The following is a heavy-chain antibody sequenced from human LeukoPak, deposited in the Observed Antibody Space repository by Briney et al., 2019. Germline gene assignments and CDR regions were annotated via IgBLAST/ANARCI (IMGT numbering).Heavy chain of an antibody. Sequence: SVKVSCKASGDTFSNYAISWVRQAPGQGLEWMGRIFPIFGTANYAQKFQDRVTIIADKATSTAYMELSSLRSEDTAVYYCARDRRYCSDGVCYHYYYMDVWGKGTTVTVSS. V-gene: IGHV1-69*06. J-gene: IGHJ6*03. D-gene: IGHD2-8*01. CDR1: GDTFSNYA. CDR3: ARDRRYCSDGVCYHYYYMDV. CDR2: IFPIFGTA.